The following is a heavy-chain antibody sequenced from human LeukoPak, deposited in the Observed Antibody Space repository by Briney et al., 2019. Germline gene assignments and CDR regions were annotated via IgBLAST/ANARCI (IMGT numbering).Heavy chain of an antibody. J-gene: IGHJ6*04. Sequence: PGGSLRLSCAASGFTFSSYGMHWVRQAPGKGLEWVAFIRYDGSNKYYADSVKGRFTISGDNSKNTLYLQMNSLRAEDTAVYYCARDRSYLFPLDVWGKGTTVTISS. D-gene: IGHD1-26*01. CDR1: GFTFSSYG. CDR2: IRYDGSNK. CDR3: ARDRSYLFPLDV. V-gene: IGHV3-30*02.